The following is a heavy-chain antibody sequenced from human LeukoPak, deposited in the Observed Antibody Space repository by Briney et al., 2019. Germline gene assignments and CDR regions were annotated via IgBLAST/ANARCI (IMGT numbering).Heavy chain of an antibody. J-gene: IGHJ4*02. CDR3: AGSLTYYYDSSAHY. V-gene: IGHV3-48*03. D-gene: IGHD3-22*01. Sequence: PGGSLRLSCAASGFTFSSHEMNWVRQAPGKGLEWVSSISSSGSTIYYAGSVKGRFTISRDNAKNSLYLQMNSLRAEDTAVYYCAGSLTYYYDSSAHYWGQGTLVTVSS. CDR1: GFTFSSHE. CDR2: ISSSGSTI.